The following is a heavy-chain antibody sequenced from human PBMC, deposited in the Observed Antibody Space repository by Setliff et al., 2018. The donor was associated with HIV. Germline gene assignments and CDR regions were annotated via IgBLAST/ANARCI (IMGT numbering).Heavy chain of an antibody. CDR1: DSGTYY. J-gene: IGHJ4*02. Sequence: PSETLSLTCTVSDSGTYYWSWIRQPAGKGLEWIGRIYTSGSTNYNPSLKSRVTISVDTSKNQFSLKLSSVTAADTAVYYCARHDSGGYYSLDYWGQGTLVTVSS. V-gene: IGHV4-61*02. CDR2: IYTSGST. D-gene: IGHD3-22*01. CDR3: ARHDSGGYYSLDY.